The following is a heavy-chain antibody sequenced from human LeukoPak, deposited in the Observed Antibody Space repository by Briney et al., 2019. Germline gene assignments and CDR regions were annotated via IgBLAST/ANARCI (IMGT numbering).Heavy chain of an antibody. CDR1: GFTFNNYA. Sequence: GGPLRLSCVASGFTFNNYAMGWVRQTPATGLEWVSVITGRGGSTYYADSVKGRFTISRDNSKNTLYLQMNSLRAEDTAVYYCAKASHYYDSSGYLYYFDYWGQGTLVTVSS. V-gene: IGHV3-23*01. D-gene: IGHD3-22*01. J-gene: IGHJ4*02. CDR3: AKASHYYDSSGYLYYFDY. CDR2: ITGRGGST.